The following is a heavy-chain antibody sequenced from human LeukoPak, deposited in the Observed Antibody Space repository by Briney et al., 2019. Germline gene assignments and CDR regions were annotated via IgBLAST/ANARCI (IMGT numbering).Heavy chain of an antibody. CDR1: GFTFSNYA. V-gene: IGHV3-23*01. D-gene: IGHD6-19*01. Sequence: GGSLRLSCAASGFTFSNYAMGWVRQAPGKGLEWVSAIRGSGDSTYYADSVKGRFTISRDNAKNSLYLQMNSLRAEDTAVYYCAGDRSGWYEMDYWGQGTLVTVSS. CDR3: AGDRSGWYEMDY. J-gene: IGHJ4*02. CDR2: IRGSGDST.